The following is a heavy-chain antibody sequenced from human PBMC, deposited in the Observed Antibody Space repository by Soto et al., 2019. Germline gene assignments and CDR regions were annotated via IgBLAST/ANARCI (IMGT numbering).Heavy chain of an antibody. D-gene: IGHD2-2*01. CDR2: INPNSGGT. CDR3: ARGRDVQGYCSSTSCYAPNYYYYYYMDV. Sequence: ASVKVSCKASGYTFTGYYMHWVRQVPGQGLEWMGWINPNSGGTNYAQKFQGWVTMTRDTSISTAYMELSRLRSDDTAVYYCARGRDVQGYCSSTSCYAPNYYYYYYMDVWGKGTTVTVSS. V-gene: IGHV1-2*04. J-gene: IGHJ6*03. CDR1: GYTFTGYY.